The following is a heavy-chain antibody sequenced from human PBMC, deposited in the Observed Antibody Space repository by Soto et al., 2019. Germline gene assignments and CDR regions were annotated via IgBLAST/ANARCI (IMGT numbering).Heavy chain of an antibody. CDR2: INHSGST. CDR3: ASGYSSSDAFDI. J-gene: IGHJ3*02. Sequence: SETLSLTCAVYGGSFSGYYWSWIRQPPGKGLEWIGEINHSGSTNYNPSLKSRVTISVDTSKNQFPLKLSSVTAADTAVYYCASGYSSSDAFDIWGQGTMVTVSS. CDR1: GGSFSGYY. D-gene: IGHD6-13*01. V-gene: IGHV4-34*01.